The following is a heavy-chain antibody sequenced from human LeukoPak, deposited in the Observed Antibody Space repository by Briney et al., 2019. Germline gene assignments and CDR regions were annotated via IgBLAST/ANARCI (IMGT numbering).Heavy chain of an antibody. CDR1: VYSFTSYA. CDR2: INNNTWNP. J-gene: IGHJ5*02. V-gene: IGHV7-4-1*02. Sequence: ASVNVSCKSSVYSFTSYAMNWVRQAPGQGREWMGGINNNTWNPTYTQGFTGGFVFHLDTSVSTAYLQISSLKAEDTAVYYCARAATYYSTHDASWLAPWGQGTLVTVSS. CDR3: ARAATYYSTHDASWLAP. D-gene: IGHD4-11*01.